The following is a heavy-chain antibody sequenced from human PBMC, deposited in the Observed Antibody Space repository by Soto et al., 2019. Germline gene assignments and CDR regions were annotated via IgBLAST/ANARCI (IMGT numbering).Heavy chain of an antibody. CDR3: AKSLTINADFDC. Sequence: QVQLQESGPGLVKPSETLSLTCTVSGGSISSSGYYWSWIRQNPGKGLEWIGYIHYSGNTYYNPSLKGRVTISVDTSKTQFSLRLSSVTAADTAVYYCAKSLTINADFDCWGQGTLVTVSS. V-gene: IGHV4-31*03. CDR1: GGSISSSGYY. J-gene: IGHJ4*02. CDR2: IHYSGNT. D-gene: IGHD3-9*01.